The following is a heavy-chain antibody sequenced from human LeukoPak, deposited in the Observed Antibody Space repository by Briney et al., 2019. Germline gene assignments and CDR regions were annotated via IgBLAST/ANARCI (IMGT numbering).Heavy chain of an antibody. J-gene: IGHJ4*02. Sequence: GRSLRLSCAASGFTFSSYSMNWVRQAPGKGLEWVSSISSSSSYIYYADSVKGRFTISRDNAKNSLYLQMNSLRAEDTAVYYCARARGATTVDYWGQGTLVTVSS. CDR2: ISSSSSYI. CDR3: ARARGATTVDY. V-gene: IGHV3-21*01. CDR1: GFTFSSYS. D-gene: IGHD1-26*01.